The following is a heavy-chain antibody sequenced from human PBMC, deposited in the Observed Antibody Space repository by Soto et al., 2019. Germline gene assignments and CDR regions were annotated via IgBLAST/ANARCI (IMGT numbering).Heavy chain of an antibody. Sequence: QVQLVQSGAEVKKPESSVKVSCKAPGGTFSTYAISWVRQAHGQGLEWMGGIIPMFGTANYAQRFQDRVTIHADESTNTVYMELSSLRSEDTAVYFCASGIQLWLRRINNGYSGWGQGTLVTVSS. CDR1: GGTFSTYA. D-gene: IGHD5-18*01. V-gene: IGHV1-69*12. CDR3: ASGIQLWLRRINNGYSG. J-gene: IGHJ4*02. CDR2: IIPMFGTA.